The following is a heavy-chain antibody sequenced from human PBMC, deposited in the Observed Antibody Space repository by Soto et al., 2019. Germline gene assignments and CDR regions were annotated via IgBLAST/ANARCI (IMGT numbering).Heavy chain of an antibody. CDR1: GFTFTSYS. CDR3: AKYCSGATCSGV. D-gene: IGHD2-15*01. V-gene: IGHV3-23*01. CDR2: ISGTGDTT. Sequence: EVQMLESGGGLVQPGGSLRLSCAASGFTFTSYSMTWVRQAPGKGLEWVSAISGTGDTTYYADSVKGRFTISRDNSKNTLYLQMNSLRAEDTAVYYCAKYCSGATCSGVWGQGTLVTVSS. J-gene: IGHJ4*02.